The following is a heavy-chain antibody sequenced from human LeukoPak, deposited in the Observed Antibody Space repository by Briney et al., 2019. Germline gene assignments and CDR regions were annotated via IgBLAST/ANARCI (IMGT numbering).Heavy chain of an antibody. J-gene: IGHJ5*01. Sequence: GRSLRLSCAASGFTFDDYGMHWVRQPPGKGLEWVSGISWNSGNIDYADSVKGRFTISRDNAKNSLYLQMNSLRAGDTALYYCTKVDGYNSGWYDSWGQGTLVSVSS. D-gene: IGHD6-19*01. V-gene: IGHV3-9*01. CDR1: GFTFDDYG. CDR2: ISWNSGNI. CDR3: TKVDGYNSGWYDS.